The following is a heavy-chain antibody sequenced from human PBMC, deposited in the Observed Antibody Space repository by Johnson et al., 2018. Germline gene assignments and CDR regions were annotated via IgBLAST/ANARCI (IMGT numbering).Heavy chain of an antibody. D-gene: IGHD2-15*01. V-gene: IGHV4-59*12. CDR1: GGSISSYY. CDR2: IYYSGST. J-gene: IGHJ3*02. Sequence: QVQLQESGPGLVKPSETLSLTCTVSGGSISSYYWSWIRQPPGKVLEWIGYIYYSGSTNYNPSLKSRVTISVDTSKNQFSLKLSSVTAADTAGYYCAGDPLYCSGGSCHHNAFDSWGQGTMVTVSS. CDR3: AGDPLYCSGGSCHHNAFDS.